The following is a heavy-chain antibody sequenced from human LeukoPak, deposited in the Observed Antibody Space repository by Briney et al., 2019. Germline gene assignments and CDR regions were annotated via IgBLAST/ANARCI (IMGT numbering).Heavy chain of an antibody. Sequence: GGSLRLSCAAFGFTFSSYAMSWVRQAPGKGLEWVSAISGSGGSTYYADSVKGRFTISRDNSKNTLYLQMNSLRAEDTAVYYCAKVADYYYDSSGWYFDYWGQGTLVTVSS. CDR2: ISGSGGST. V-gene: IGHV3-23*01. J-gene: IGHJ4*02. CDR1: GFTFSSYA. CDR3: AKVADYYYDSSGWYFDY. D-gene: IGHD3-22*01.